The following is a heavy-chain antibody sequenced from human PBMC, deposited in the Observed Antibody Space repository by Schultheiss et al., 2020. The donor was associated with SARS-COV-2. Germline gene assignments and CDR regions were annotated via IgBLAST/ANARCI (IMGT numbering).Heavy chain of an antibody. CDR3: ARDTGDDGFDY. V-gene: IGHV4-59*01. J-gene: IGHJ4*02. CDR1: GGSISSYY. CDR2: INHSGST. Sequence: SETLSLTCTVSGGSISSYYWSWIRQPPGKGLEWIGEINHSGSTYYNPSLKSRVTMSIDTSTKQFFLKLSSVTAADTALYYCARDTGDDGFDYWGQGTLVTVSS. D-gene: IGHD3-16*01.